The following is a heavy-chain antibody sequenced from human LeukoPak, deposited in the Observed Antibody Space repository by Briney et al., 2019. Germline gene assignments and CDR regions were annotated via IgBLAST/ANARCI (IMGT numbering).Heavy chain of an antibody. Sequence: PGGSLRLSCAASGFTFSSYSMNWVRQAPGKGLEWVSSISSSSSYIYYADSVKGRFTISRDNAKNSLYLQMNSLRAEDTAVYYCARDATSEYYDFWSGYAGPQIDYWGQGTLVTVSS. CDR3: ARDATSEYYDFWSGYAGPQIDY. CDR1: GFTFSSYS. V-gene: IGHV3-21*01. J-gene: IGHJ4*02. CDR2: ISSSSSYI. D-gene: IGHD3-3*01.